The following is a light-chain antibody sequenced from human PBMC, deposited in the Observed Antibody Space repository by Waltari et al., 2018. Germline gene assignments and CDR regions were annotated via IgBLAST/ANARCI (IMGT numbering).Light chain of an antibody. CDR2: STN. CDR1: SGSVSTSYY. V-gene: IGLV8-61*01. Sequence: QTVVTQEPSFSVSPGGTVTLTCGLSSGSVSTSYYPSWYQQNPGQAPRPRIYSTNTRSSWVPDRFAGSILGNKAALTITGAQADDESDYYCVLYMGGGIWVFGGGTKLTVL. J-gene: IGLJ3*02. CDR3: VLYMGGGIWV.